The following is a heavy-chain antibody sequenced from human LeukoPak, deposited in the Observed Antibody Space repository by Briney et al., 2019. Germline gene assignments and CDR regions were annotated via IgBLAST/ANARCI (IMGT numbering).Heavy chain of an antibody. CDR1: GFTFTNYD. V-gene: IGHV3-23*01. Sequence: GGSLRLSCAASGFTFTNYDMSWVRQAPGKGLEWVSTISDSGHSTSYADSVKGRFTISRDNSKNTLYLQMNSLRAEDTALYYCATGEFYFDSWGQGTLVTVSS. J-gene: IGHJ4*02. CDR2: ISDSGHST. CDR3: ATGEFYFDS. D-gene: IGHD3-16*01.